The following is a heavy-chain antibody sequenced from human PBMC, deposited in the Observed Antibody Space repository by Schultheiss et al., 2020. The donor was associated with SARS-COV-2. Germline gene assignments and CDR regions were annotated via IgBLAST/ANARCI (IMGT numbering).Heavy chain of an antibody. CDR2: IYYSGST. J-gene: IGHJ6*02. Sequence: SETLSLTCTVSGGSISSYYWSWIRQPPGKGLEWIGYIYYSGSTNYNPSLKSRVTISVDMSKNQFSLRLSSVAAADTAVYYCAREKREETTFRNFYFPMDVWAQGTTVTVSS. CDR1: GGSISSYY. D-gene: IGHD2/OR15-2a*01. CDR3: AREKREETTFRNFYFPMDV. V-gene: IGHV4-59*12.